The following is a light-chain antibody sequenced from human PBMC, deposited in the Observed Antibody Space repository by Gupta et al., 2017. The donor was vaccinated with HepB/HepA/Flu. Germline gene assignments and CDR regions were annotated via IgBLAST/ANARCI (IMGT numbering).Light chain of an antibody. CDR3: QHYNSWPPYT. J-gene: IGKJ2*01. CDR2: GAS. V-gene: IGKV3D-15*03. CDR1: QNVNTN. Sequence: ENVMTQSPGTLSVSPGERATLTCRASQNVNTNLAWYQQKPGLAPRLLIYGASMRATGVPARFSGSWYGTEFTLTISIRQSEDFAIYYCQHYNSWPPYTFGQGTKVEIK.